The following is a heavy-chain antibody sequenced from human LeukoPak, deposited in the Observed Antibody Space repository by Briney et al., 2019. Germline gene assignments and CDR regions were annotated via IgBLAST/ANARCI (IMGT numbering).Heavy chain of an antibody. J-gene: IGHJ4*02. V-gene: IGHV1-2*02. Sequence: ASVKVSCKASGYTFTGYYMHWVRQAPGQGLEWMGWINPNSGDTKYAQKFQGRVTMTRDTSISTAYMELSRLKSYDTAVYYCATQRGSYLWGNDFDYWGQGTLVTVSS. CDR2: INPNSGDT. CDR3: ATQRGSYLWGNDFDY. D-gene: IGHD3-16*01. CDR1: GYTFTGYY.